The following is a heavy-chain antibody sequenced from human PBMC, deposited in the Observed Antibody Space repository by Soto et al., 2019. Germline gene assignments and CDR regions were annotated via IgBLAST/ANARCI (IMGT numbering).Heavy chain of an antibody. CDR1: GFTFSSYW. V-gene: IGHV3-74*01. Sequence: GGSLRLSCAASGFTFSSYWMHWVRQAPGKGLVWVSRINSDGSSTSYADSVKGRFTISRDNAKNTLYLQMNSLRAEDTAVYYCARARSSSWKNDAFDIWGQGTMVTVSS. CDR2: INSDGSST. J-gene: IGHJ3*02. D-gene: IGHD6-13*01. CDR3: ARARSSSWKNDAFDI.